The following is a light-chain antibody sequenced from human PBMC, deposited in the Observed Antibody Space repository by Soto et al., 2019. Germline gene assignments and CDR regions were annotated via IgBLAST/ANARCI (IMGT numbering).Light chain of an antibody. CDR2: DVF. Sequence: EIVLTQSPATLSLSPGERATLSCRASQSVNNYLAWYQQKPGQAPRLVIYDVFNRATGTPARFSGSGSGTGFPLTIRSLAPEDFGVYSCQQRSHWPWLTFGGGTRVEIK. V-gene: IGKV3-11*01. J-gene: IGKJ4*01. CDR1: QSVNNY. CDR3: QQRSHWPWLT.